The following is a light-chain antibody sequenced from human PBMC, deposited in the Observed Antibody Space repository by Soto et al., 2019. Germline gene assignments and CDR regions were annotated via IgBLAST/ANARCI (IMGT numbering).Light chain of an antibody. CDR2: WAS. CDR1: QSVLYSSNNKNY. Sequence: DIVMTQSPDSLAVSLGERATINCKSSQSVLYSSNNKNYLAWYQQKPGQPPKLLIYWASTRESGVPDRFSGSGSGTDFTLTISSLQAEDGAVDYYQQYYSTPWTFGQGTKVEIK. J-gene: IGKJ1*01. V-gene: IGKV4-1*01. CDR3: QQYYSTPWT.